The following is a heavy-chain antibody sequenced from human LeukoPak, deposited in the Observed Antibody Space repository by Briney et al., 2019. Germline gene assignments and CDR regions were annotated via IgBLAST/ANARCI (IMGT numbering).Heavy chain of an antibody. CDR3: ARDGSRGYYYYMDV. D-gene: IGHD5-12*01. Sequence: SETLSLTCTVSGGSISSYYWSWIRQPAGKGLEWIGRIYTSGSTNYNPSLKSRVTMSVDTSKNQFSLKLSSVTAADTAVYYCARDGSRGYYYYMDVWGQGTTVTVSS. CDR2: IYTSGST. J-gene: IGHJ6*03. CDR1: GGSISSYY. V-gene: IGHV4-4*07.